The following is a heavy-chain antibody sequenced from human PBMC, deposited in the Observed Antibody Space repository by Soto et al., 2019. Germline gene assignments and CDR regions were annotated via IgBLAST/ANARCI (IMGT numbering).Heavy chain of an antibody. V-gene: IGHV1-69*01. D-gene: IGHD5-18*01. CDR1: GGTFSSYA. J-gene: IGHJ4*02. CDR2: IIPIFGTA. CDR3: ARVGERTGIQLWSAFEY. Sequence: QVQLVQSGAEVKKPGSSVKVSCKASGGTFSSYAISWVRQAPGQGLEWMGGIIPIFGTANYAQKFQGRVTITADDSTSTASMELSSLRSEDTAVYYCARVGERTGIQLWSAFEYWGQGTLVTVSS.